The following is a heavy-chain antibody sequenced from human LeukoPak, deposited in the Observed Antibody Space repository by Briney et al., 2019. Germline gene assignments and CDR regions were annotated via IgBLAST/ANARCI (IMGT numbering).Heavy chain of an antibody. CDR3: AKDLHDYGNYVGWFDS. CDR1: GFIVSNNY. J-gene: IGHJ5*01. V-gene: IGHV3-23*01. D-gene: IGHD4-11*01. CDR2: ISGSGGST. Sequence: GGSLRLSCAASGFIVSNNYMNWVRQAPGKGLEWVSAISGSGGSTYYADSVKGRFTISRDNSKTTLFLQMNSLRAEDTAVYYCAKDLHDYGNYVGWFDSWGQGTLVTVSS.